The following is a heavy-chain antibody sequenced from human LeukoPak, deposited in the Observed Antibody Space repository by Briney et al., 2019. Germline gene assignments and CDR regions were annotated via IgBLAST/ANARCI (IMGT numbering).Heavy chain of an antibody. CDR3: ARLVVRYFDWLPTPDFDY. D-gene: IGHD3-9*01. CDR2: INHSGST. V-gene: IGHV4-34*01. CDR1: GGSISSYY. J-gene: IGHJ4*02. Sequence: PSETLSLTCTVSGGSISSYYWSWIRQPPGKGLEWIGEINHSGSTNYNPSLKSRVTISVDTSKNQFSLKLSSVTAADTAVYYCARLVVRYFDWLPTPDFDYWGQGTLVTVSS.